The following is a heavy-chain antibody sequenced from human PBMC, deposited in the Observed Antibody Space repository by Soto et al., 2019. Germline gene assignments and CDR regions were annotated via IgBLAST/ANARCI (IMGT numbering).Heavy chain of an antibody. Sequence: GGSLRLSCAASGFTFSDYGMHWVRQAPGKGLQWVAVMSYDGSNRFYADSVKGRFTISRDSSKSTLYLQMNSLRAEDTAVYYCAKDRTLDGRGYYLLDYWGQGTQVTVSS. CDR1: GFTFSDYG. CDR3: AKDRTLDGRGYYLLDY. CDR2: MSYDGSNR. V-gene: IGHV3-30*18. J-gene: IGHJ4*02. D-gene: IGHD3-22*01.